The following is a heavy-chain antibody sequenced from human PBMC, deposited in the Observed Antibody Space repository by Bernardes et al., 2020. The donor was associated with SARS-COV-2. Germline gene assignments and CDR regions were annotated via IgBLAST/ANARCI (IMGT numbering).Heavy chain of an antibody. CDR2: INHSGST. CDR3: ARLNYDILTGYY. V-gene: IGHV4-34*01. D-gene: IGHD3-9*01. J-gene: IGHJ4*02. Sequence: SETLSLTCAVYGGSFSGYYWSWIRQPPGKGLEWIGEINHSGSTNYNPSLKSRVTISVDTSKNQFSLKLSSVTAADTAVYYCARLNYDILTGYYWGQGTLVTVSS. CDR1: GGSFSGYY.